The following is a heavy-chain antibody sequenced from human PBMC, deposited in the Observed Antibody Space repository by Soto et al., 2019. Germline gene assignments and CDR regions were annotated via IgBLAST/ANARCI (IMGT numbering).Heavy chain of an antibody. CDR1: GFTFSSYS. CDR3: ASYDFWSGYSGAAFDI. CDR2: ISSSSSTI. Sequence: PGGSLRLSCAASGFTFSSYSMNWVRQAPGKGLEWVSYISSSSSTIYYADSAKGRFTISRDNAKNSLYLQMNSLRAEDTAVYYCASYDFWSGYSGAAFDIWGQGTMVTVSS. V-gene: IGHV3-48*01. D-gene: IGHD3-3*01. J-gene: IGHJ3*02.